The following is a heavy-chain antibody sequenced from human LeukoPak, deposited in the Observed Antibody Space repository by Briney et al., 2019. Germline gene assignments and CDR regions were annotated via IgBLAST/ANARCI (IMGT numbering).Heavy chain of an antibody. CDR1: GFTFSNAW. Sequence: GGSLRLSCAGSGFTFSNAWMTWVRQAPGKGLEWVGRIKSRPAGGTIDYAAPVKGRFTISRDNSKNTLYLQMNSLRAEDTALYYCAKTSWYCSGGSCSNWFDPWGQGTLVTVSS. CDR2: IKSRPAGGTI. D-gene: IGHD2-15*01. J-gene: IGHJ5*02. CDR3: AKTSWYCSGGSCSNWFDP. V-gene: IGHV3-15*01.